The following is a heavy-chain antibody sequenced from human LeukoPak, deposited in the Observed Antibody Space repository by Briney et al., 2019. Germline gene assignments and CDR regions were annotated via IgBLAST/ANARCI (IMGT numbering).Heavy chain of an antibody. Sequence: SETLSLTCTASGASISSSSHYWGWIRQPPGKRLEWIGSIYYSGSTYYNPSLKSRVTISVDTSKNQFSLKMSSVTAADTAMYYCARLTVYYYDSGSCLDAFDIWGQGTMVTVSS. CDR3: ARLTVYYYDSGSCLDAFDI. V-gene: IGHV4-39*01. CDR2: IYYSGST. CDR1: GASISSSSHY. J-gene: IGHJ3*02. D-gene: IGHD3-10*01.